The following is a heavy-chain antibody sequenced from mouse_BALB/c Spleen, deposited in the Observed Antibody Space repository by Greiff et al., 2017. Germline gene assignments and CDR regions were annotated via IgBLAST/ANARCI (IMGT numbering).Heavy chain of an antibody. CDR2: ISTYYGDA. CDR1: GYTFTDYA. V-gene: IGHV1S137*01. Sequence: VKLVESGAELVRPGVSVKISCKGSGYTFTDYAMHWVKQSHAKSLEWIGVISTYYGDASYNQKFKGKATMTVDKSSSTAYMELARLTSEDSAIYYCARRGLRRGAMDYWGQGTSVTVSS. D-gene: IGHD2-4*01. CDR3: ARRGLRRGAMDY. J-gene: IGHJ4*01.